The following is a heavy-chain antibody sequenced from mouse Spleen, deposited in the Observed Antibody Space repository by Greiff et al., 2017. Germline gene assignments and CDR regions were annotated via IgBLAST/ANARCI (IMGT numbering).Heavy chain of an antibody. Sequence: EVQRVESGGDLVKPGGSLKLSCAASGFTFSSYGMSWVRQTPDKRLEWVATISSGGSYTYYPDSVKGRFTISRDNAKNTLYLQMSSLKSEDTAMYYCARHTYYYGSSYGYFDYWGQGTTLTVSS. J-gene: IGHJ2*01. CDR1: GFTFSSYG. CDR2: ISSGGSYT. V-gene: IGHV5-6*01. CDR3: ARHTYYYGSSYGYFDY. D-gene: IGHD1-1*01.